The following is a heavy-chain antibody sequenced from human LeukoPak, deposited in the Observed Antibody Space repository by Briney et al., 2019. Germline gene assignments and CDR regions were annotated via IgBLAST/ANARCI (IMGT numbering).Heavy chain of an antibody. D-gene: IGHD3-22*01. J-gene: IGHJ4*02. Sequence: GVSVTLLCGVWGFTLSISCVMWVRRARGKGLEWIARIRSITAGGTTEYAAPVKGRFTISRDDTKNALYVQKNSLKSEDTAVYYCTHGSHSYDRSDFDSWGQGTLVTVSS. CDR3: THGSHSYDRSDFDS. CDR1: GFTLSISC. CDR2: IRSITAGGTT. V-gene: IGHV3-15*01.